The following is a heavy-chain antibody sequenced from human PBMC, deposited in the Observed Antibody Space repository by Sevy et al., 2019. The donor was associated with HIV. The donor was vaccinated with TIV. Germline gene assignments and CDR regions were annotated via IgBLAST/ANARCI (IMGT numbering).Heavy chain of an antibody. V-gene: IGHV3-30*04. J-gene: IGHJ4*02. CDR3: ARDHCTDGACFRSGYFDY. CDR2: ISFDGRNK. D-gene: IGHD2-8*01. CDR1: VFTFADHA. Sequence: GGSLRLSCAASVFTFADHAFHWVRQAPGKGLEWVAIISFDGRNKRVAESVKGRFTISRDDSKSTVYLQMTSLRPEDAAVYYCARDHCTDGACFRSGYFDYWGQGTLVTVSS.